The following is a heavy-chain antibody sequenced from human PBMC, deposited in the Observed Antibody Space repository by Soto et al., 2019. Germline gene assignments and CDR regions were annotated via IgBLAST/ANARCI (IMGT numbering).Heavy chain of an antibody. CDR2: IIPIFGTA. CDR1: GGAFSTYA. D-gene: IGHD3-3*01. V-gene: IGHV1-69*13. J-gene: IGHJ3*02. Sequence: SVKGSCKASGGAFSTYAISWVRQAPVQGLEWMGGIIPIFGTAKYAQKFQGRVTITADESTSTAYMELSSLRSEDTAVYYCAREIFGVIISGGRDAFDIWGQGTMVTVSS. CDR3: AREIFGVIISGGRDAFDI.